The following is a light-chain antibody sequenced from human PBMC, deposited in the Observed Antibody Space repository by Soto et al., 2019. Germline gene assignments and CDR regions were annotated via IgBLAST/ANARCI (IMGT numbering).Light chain of an antibody. V-gene: IGKV1-9*01. J-gene: IGKJ1*01. CDR3: QQFNSYSPGA. CDR2: AAS. CDR1: QNVSRH. Sequence: DIQLTQSPASLSSSVGDRFTINCRASQNVSRHLNWYQHKPGKAPKLLIYAASRLHSGVPSRFSGSGSGTEFTLTISSLQPDDFATYYCQQFNSYSPGAFGQGTKVDI.